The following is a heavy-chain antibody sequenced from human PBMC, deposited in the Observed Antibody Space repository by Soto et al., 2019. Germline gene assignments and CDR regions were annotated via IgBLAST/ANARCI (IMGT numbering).Heavy chain of an antibody. CDR3: AREGGSYPSC. V-gene: IGHV4-34*01. CDR2: INHSGST. J-gene: IGHJ4*02. D-gene: IGHD1-26*01. CDR1: GGSFSGYY. Sequence: QVQLQQWGAGLLKPSETLSLTCAVYGGSFSGYYWSWIRQPPGKGLEWIGEINHSGSTNYNPSLKSRVTISVGTSKNQFSLKLSSVTAADTAVYYCAREGGSYPSCWGQGTLVTVSS.